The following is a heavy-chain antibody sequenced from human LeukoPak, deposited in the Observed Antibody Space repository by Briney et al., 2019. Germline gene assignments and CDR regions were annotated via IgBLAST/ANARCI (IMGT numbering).Heavy chain of an antibody. CDR2: IRYDGSNK. V-gene: IGHV3-30*02. CDR3: ARGGAAMAYY. J-gene: IGHJ4*02. D-gene: IGHD5-18*01. CDR1: GFTFSSYG. Sequence: GGSLRLSCAASGFTFSSYGMHWVRQAPGKGLEWVAFIRYDGSNKYYADSVKGRFTISRDNSKNTLYLQMNSLRAEDTAVYYCARGGAAMAYYWGQGTLVTVSS.